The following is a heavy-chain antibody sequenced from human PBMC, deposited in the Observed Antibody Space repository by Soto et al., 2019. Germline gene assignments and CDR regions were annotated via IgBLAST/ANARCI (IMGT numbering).Heavy chain of an antibody. CDR2: ISTGNGNT. CDR1: GYTFTDYA. V-gene: IGHV1-3*04. J-gene: IGHJ4*02. Sequence: QVQLVQSGAEVKKPGASVKVSCKASGYTFTDYAMHWVRQAPGQRLEWMGWISTGNGNTKYSQKFQGRVTITRDTSATTAYMELSSLRSEDTAVYYCAKRSQMWTPDYWGQGTLVTVSS. D-gene: IGHD2-21*01. CDR3: AKRSQMWTPDY.